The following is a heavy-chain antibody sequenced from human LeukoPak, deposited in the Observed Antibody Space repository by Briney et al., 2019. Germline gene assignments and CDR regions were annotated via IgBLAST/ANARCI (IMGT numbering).Heavy chain of an antibody. Sequence: ASVKVSCKASGYTFTKYAMNWVRQAPGQGLEWRGWITTYTGNPTYAPGLTGRFVFSLDTSVTTAYLQITSLEAEDTAMYYCARAAMYCSGGSCFSPRTFDIWGEGTMLTVS. CDR2: ITTYTGNP. CDR3: ARAAMYCSGGSCFSPRTFDI. V-gene: IGHV7-4-1*02. CDR1: GYTFTKYA. J-gene: IGHJ3*02. D-gene: IGHD2-15*01.